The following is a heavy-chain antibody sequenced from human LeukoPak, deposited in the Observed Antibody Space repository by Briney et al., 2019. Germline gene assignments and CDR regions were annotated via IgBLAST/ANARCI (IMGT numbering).Heavy chain of an antibody. V-gene: IGHV3-33*01. CDR1: ALTFSSRG. CDR3: ARLYSSGWYPDY. J-gene: IGHJ4*02. CDR2: ISYDGSNK. D-gene: IGHD6-19*01. Sequence: QSGGSLRLSCAASALTFSSRGMHWVRQAPGKGLEWVAAISYDGSNKYYADSVKGRFTISRDNSKNTLYLQMNSLRAEDTAVYYCARLYSSGWYPDYWGQGTLVTVSS.